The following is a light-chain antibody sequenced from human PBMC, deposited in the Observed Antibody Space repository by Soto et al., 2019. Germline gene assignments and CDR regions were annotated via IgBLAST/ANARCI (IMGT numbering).Light chain of an antibody. J-gene: IGLJ1*01. CDR1: TSDVCAYNY. V-gene: IGLV2-14*03. CDR3: SSNTSSSSPFV. Sequence: QSVLTQPASVSGSPGQSITISCTGSTSDVCAYNYVSWYKHHPGQAPQLMIYDVSNRPSGVSNRFSGSKSGNTASLTISGLQADDEGDYYCSSNTSSSSPFVFGTGTKLTVL. CDR2: DVS.